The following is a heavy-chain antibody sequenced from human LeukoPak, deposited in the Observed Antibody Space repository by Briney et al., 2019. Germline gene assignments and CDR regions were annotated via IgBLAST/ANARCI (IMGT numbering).Heavy chain of an antibody. Sequence: SETLSLTCTVSGGSISNYYWSWLRQPPGRGLEWIGYIYYSGSTNYNPSLKSRVTISVHTSKNQFSLKLSSVTAADTAVYYCARHSNYGDYHFDYWGQGTLVTVSS. J-gene: IGHJ4*02. CDR1: GGSISNYY. V-gene: IGHV4-59*08. D-gene: IGHD4-17*01. CDR2: IYYSGST. CDR3: ARHSNYGDYHFDY.